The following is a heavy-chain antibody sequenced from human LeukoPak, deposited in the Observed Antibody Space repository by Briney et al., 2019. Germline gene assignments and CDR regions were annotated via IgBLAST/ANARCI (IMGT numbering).Heavy chain of an antibody. CDR1: GFTFSSFS. Sequence: SGGSLRLSCAASGFTFSSFSMNWVRQAPGKGLEWVSYISSSSTIYYADSVKGRVTISRDNAKNSLYLQMSNLRAEDTAVYFCARGGGLDVWGQGATVTVSS. CDR2: ISSSSTI. D-gene: IGHD3-16*01. CDR3: ARGGGLDV. J-gene: IGHJ6*02. V-gene: IGHV3-48*04.